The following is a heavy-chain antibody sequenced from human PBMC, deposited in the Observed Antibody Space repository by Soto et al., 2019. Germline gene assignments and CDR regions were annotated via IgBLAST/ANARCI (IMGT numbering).Heavy chain of an antibody. D-gene: IGHD3-22*01. J-gene: IGHJ1*01. CDR1: GYTFTSYY. CDR3: ARDGPPYYYESSGYYYCFKP. CDR2: INPSGGST. Sequence: VKVSCKASGYTFTSYYMHWVRQAPGQGLEWMGIINPSGGSTSYAQKFQGRVTMTRDTSTSTVYMELSSLRSEDTAVYYCARDGPPYYYESSGYYYCFKPWGQGTMVPVSS. V-gene: IGHV1-46*01.